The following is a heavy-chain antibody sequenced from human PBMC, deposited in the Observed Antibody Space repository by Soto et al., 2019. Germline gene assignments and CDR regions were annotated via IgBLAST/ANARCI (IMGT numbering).Heavy chain of an antibody. D-gene: IGHD2-15*01. V-gene: IGHV1-18*01. CDR3: ARDIVVVVAATPVSGYWFEP. J-gene: IGHJ5*02. Sequence: ASVKVSCKASGYTFTSYGISWVRQAPGQGLEWMGWISAYNGNTNYAQKLQGRVTMTTDTSTSTAYMELRSLRSDDTAVYYCARDIVVVVAATPVSGYWFEPWGQGTLVTVSS. CDR1: GYTFTSYG. CDR2: ISAYNGNT.